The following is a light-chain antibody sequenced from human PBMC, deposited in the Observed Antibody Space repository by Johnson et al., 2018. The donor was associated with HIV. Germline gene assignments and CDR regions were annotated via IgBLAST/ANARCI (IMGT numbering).Light chain of an antibody. CDR1: SSNIGNNY. V-gene: IGLV1-51*02. Sequence: QAVLTQPPSVSAAPGQKVTISCSGSSSNIGNNYVSWYQQLPGTAPKLLIYENNKRPSGIPDRFSGSKSGTSATLGITGPQTGDEADYYCGTWDSSLGVVFGTGTKVTVL. J-gene: IGLJ1*01. CDR2: ENN. CDR3: GTWDSSLGVV.